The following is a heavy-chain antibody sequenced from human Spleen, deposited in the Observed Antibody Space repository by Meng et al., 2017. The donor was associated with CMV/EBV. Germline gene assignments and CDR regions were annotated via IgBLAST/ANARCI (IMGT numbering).Heavy chain of an antibody. D-gene: IGHD3-16*01. CDR1: GYTFTGYY. J-gene: IGHJ5*02. Sequence: KASGYTFTGYYMHWVRQAPGQGLEWMGWTNPNSGGTNYAQKFQGRVTMTRDTSISTAYMELSRLRSDDTAVYYCARLPRRGGNWVDPWGQGTLVTVSS. CDR2: TNPNSGGT. CDR3: ARLPRRGGNWVDP. V-gene: IGHV1-2*02.